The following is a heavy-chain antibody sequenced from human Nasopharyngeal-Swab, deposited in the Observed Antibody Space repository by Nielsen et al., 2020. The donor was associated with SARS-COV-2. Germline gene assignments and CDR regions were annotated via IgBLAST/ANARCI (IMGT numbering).Heavy chain of an antibody. D-gene: IGHD3-16*01. J-gene: IGHJ5*02. CDR3: ARQEEGDGPYWFDP. Sequence: SETLSLTCTVSGGSISSSSYYWGWIRQPPGKGLEWIGSIYYSGSTYYNPSLKSRVTISVDTSQNQFSLKLSSVTAADTAVYYCARQEEGDGPYWFDPWGQGTLVTVSS. V-gene: IGHV4-39*01. CDR1: GGSISSSSYY. CDR2: IYYSGST.